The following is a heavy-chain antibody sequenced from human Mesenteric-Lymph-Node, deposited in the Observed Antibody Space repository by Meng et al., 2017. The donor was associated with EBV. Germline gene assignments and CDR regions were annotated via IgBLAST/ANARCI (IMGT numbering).Heavy chain of an antibody. D-gene: IGHD6-13*01. CDR1: GYTFTGYG. Sequence: QVQLVQAGAEVKRAGASVKGSCKASGYTFTGYGISWVRQAPGQGLDWMGWISGHNGNTNYAQKFQGRVTLTTDTSTSTVYMELSSLRSEDTAVYYCARDLGIAGYYFDYWGQGTLVTVSS. V-gene: IGHV1-18*01. CDR3: ARDLGIAGYYFDY. J-gene: IGHJ4*02. CDR2: ISGHNGNT.